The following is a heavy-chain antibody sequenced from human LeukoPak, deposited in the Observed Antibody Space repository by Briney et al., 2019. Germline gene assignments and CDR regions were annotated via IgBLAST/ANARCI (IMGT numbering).Heavy chain of an antibody. Sequence: PSETLSLTCTVSGGSISSYYWSWIRQPPGKGLEWIGYIYYSGSTNYNPSLKSRVTISVDTSKNQFSLKLSSVTAADTAVYYCARQESSYSPFDYWGQGTLVTVSS. CDR2: IYYSGST. V-gene: IGHV4-59*08. J-gene: IGHJ4*02. D-gene: IGHD2-15*01. CDR3: ARQESSYSPFDY. CDR1: GGSISSYY.